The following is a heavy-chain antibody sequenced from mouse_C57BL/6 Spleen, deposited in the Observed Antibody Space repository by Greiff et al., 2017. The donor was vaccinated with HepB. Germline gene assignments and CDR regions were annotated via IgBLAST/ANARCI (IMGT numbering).Heavy chain of an antibody. CDR2: IWSGGST. V-gene: IGHV2-2*01. CDR1: GFSLTSYG. CDR3: ARDLYYGNFWYFDV. D-gene: IGHD2-1*01. J-gene: IGHJ1*03. Sequence: VQLQASGPGLVQPSQSLSITCTVSGFSLTSYGVHWVRQSPGKGLEWLGVIWSGGSTDYNAAFISRLSISKDNSKSQVFFKMNSLQADDTAIYYCARDLYYGNFWYFDVWGTGTTVTVSS.